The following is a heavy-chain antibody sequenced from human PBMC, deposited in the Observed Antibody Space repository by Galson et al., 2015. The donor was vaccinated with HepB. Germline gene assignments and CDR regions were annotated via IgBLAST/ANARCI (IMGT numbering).Heavy chain of an antibody. CDR3: ARDRSGTRYYYYYYAMDV. J-gene: IGHJ6*02. Sequence: SLRLSCATSGFTFNDYWMSWVRQAPGEGLEWVANIKQDGSETYYVGSVKGRFTISRDNAQNSLFLQMNSLRAEDTAVYYCARDRSGTRYYYYYYAMDVWGQGTTVTVSS. CDR1: GFTFNDYW. D-gene: IGHD1-26*01. CDR2: IKQDGSET. V-gene: IGHV3-7*03.